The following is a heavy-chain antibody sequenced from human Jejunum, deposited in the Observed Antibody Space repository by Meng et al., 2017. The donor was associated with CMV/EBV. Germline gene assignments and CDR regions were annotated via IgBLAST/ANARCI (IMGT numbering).Heavy chain of an antibody. CDR2: ISGSSTYI. V-gene: IGHV3-21*01. Sequence: SGVTFTSYSITWVRQAPGKGLEWLSYISGSSTYIYHADSVKGRFTISRDNAKNSVYLQMNRLRAEDTAVYYCARAIDYGDPNWFDPWGQGTLVTVSS. CDR1: GVTFTSYS. CDR3: ARAIDYGDPNWFDP. D-gene: IGHD4-17*01. J-gene: IGHJ5*02.